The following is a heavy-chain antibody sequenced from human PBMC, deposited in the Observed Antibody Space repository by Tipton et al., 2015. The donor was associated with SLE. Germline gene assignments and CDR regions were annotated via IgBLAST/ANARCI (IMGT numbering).Heavy chain of an antibody. Sequence: QLVQSGAEVKKPGASVKVSCKASGYTFTSYGISWVRQAPGQGLEWMGWISAYNGNTNYAQKLQGRVTMTTDTSTSTAYMELRSLRSEDTAVYYCAGADDIVVVVAATRGYFQHWGQGTLVTVSS. J-gene: IGHJ1*01. CDR2: ISAYNGNT. CDR3: AGADDIVVVVAATRGYFQH. D-gene: IGHD2-15*01. V-gene: IGHV1-18*01. CDR1: GYTFTSYG.